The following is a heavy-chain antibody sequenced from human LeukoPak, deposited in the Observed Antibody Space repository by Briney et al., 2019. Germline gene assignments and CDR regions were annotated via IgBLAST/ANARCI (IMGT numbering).Heavy chain of an antibody. CDR1: GFTFSSYE. CDR3: ARGTTYSSGYYDFDY. Sequence: GGSLRLSCAASGFTFSSYEMNWVRQAPGKGLEWVSYISNSGSTIYYADSVKGRFTISRDNAKNALYLQMNSLRAEDTAVYYCARGTTYSSGYYDFDYWGQGTLVTVSS. V-gene: IGHV3-48*03. CDR2: ISNSGSTI. J-gene: IGHJ4*02. D-gene: IGHD3-22*01.